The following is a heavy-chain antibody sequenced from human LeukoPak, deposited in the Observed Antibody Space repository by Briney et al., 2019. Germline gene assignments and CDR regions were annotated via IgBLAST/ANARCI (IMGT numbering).Heavy chain of an antibody. J-gene: IGHJ6*02. V-gene: IGHV5-51*01. CDR2: IYPGDSDT. Sequence: GESLKISCKGSGYSFTSYWIGWVRQMPGKGLEWMGIIYPGDSDTRYSPSFQGQVTISADKSISTAYLQWSSLKASDTAMYYCARASYYDSSGYYYYYGMDVWGQGTTVTVSS. CDR3: ARASYYDSSGYYYYYGMDV. D-gene: IGHD3-22*01. CDR1: GYSFTSYW.